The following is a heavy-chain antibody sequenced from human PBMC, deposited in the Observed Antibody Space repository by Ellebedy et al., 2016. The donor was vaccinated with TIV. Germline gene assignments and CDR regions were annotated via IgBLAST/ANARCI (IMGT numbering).Heavy chain of an antibody. D-gene: IGHD4-17*01. CDR1: GGTFSSYA. V-gene: IGHV1-69*04. CDR3: AADYGDYVAED. J-gene: IGHJ4*02. CDR2: INSLLGVA. Sequence: AASVKVSCKASGGTFSSYAISWVRQAPGQGLVWMGRINSLLGVASCAQKFQGRLTIIADTATSTDYMELSSLTYEDTAVYYCAADYGDYVAEDWGQGTLITVSS.